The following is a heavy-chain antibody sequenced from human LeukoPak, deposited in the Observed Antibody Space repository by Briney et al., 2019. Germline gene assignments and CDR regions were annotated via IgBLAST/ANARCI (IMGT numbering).Heavy chain of an antibody. D-gene: IGHD3-22*01. Sequence: SETLSLTCAVYGGSFSGYYWSWIRQPPGKGLEWIGEINHSGSTNYNPSLKSRVTISVDTSKNQFSLKLSSVTAADTAVYYCARDSAVTMIPFDYWGQGTLVTVSS. CDR1: GGSFSGYY. CDR3: ARDSAVTMIPFDY. CDR2: INHSGST. V-gene: IGHV4-34*01. J-gene: IGHJ4*02.